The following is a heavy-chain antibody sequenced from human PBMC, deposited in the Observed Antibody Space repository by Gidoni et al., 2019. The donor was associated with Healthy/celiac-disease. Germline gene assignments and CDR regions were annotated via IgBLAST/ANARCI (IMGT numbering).Heavy chain of an antibody. Sequence: CAASGFTFRSYAMHWVRQAPGKGLEWVAVISYDGSNKYYADSVKGRFTISRDNSKNTLYLQMNSLRAEDTAVYYCARDLWKQQLVTWFDPWGQGTLVTVSS. CDR3: ARDLWKQQLVTWFDP. V-gene: IGHV3-30*04. CDR1: GFTFRSYA. CDR2: ISYDGSNK. D-gene: IGHD6-13*01. J-gene: IGHJ5*02.